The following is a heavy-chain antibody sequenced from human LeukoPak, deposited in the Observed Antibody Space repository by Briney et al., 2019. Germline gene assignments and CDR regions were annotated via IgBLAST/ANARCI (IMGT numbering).Heavy chain of an antibody. CDR3: AREVGKRDFDY. J-gene: IGHJ4*02. CDR2: ISPDGSNG. D-gene: IGHD1-26*01. V-gene: IGHV3-30*04. Sequence: GGSLRLSCAASGFTFNFYAIHWVRQAPGKGLEWVAVISPDGSNGYYADSVKGRFTISRDNSKNTLYLQMNSLRVEDTAVYYCAREVGKRDFDYWGQGTLVTVSS. CDR1: GFTFNFYA.